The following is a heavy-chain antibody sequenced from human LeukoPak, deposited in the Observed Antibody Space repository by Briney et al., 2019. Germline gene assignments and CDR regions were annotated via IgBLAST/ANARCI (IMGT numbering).Heavy chain of an antibody. CDR3: ARRSTVAGRGRFDP. CDR2: VHYSGST. Sequence: SETLSLTCTVSGGSIRSTSYYWGWIRQPPGKGLEWLGSVHYSGSTYDNPSLKSRVTISVDTSKNQFSLNPISVTAADTAVYYCARRSTVAGRGRFDPWGQGTLVTVSS. CDR1: GGSIRSTSYY. V-gene: IGHV4-39*01. J-gene: IGHJ5*02. D-gene: IGHD6-19*01.